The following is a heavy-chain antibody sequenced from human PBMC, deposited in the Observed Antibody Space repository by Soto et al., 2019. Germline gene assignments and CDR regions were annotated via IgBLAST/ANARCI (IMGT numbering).Heavy chain of an antibody. V-gene: IGHV4-39*07. Sequence: SETLSLTCTVSGGSITSSSYYWGWIRQPPGKGLEWIGSIYYSGSTNYNPSLKSRVTISVDTSKNQFSLKLSSVTAADTSVYCCARIKTEDSVLVGWFDPWGQGTLVTVSS. CDR1: GGSITSSSYY. CDR2: IYYSGST. D-gene: IGHD2-2*01. CDR3: ARIKTEDSVLVGWFDP. J-gene: IGHJ5*02.